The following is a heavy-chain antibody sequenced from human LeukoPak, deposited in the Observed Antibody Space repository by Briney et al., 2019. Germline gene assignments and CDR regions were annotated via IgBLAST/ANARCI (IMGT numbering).Heavy chain of an antibody. V-gene: IGHV3-66*01. Sequence: GGSLRLSCAASGFTVSSNYMSWVRQAPGKGLEWVSVIHSGGSTYYADSVKGRFTISRDNSKNTLYLQMNSLRAEDTAVYYCAREDYGDYSPYGMDVWGQGTTVTVSS. CDR2: IHSGGST. J-gene: IGHJ6*02. D-gene: IGHD4-17*01. CDR3: AREDYGDYSPYGMDV. CDR1: GFTVSSNY.